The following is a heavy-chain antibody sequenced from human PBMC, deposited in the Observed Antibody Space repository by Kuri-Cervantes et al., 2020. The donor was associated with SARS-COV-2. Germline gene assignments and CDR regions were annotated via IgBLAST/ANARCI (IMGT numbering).Heavy chain of an antibody. V-gene: IGHV4-34*01. CDR3: ARLGEYYDSSGYLFDY. Sequence: SETLSLTCAVYGGSFSGYYWSWIRQPPGKGLEWIGEINHSGSTNYNPSLKSRVTISVDTSKNQFSLKLSSVTAADTAVYYCARLGEYYDSSGYLFDYWGQGTLVTVSS. D-gene: IGHD3-22*01. CDR2: INHSGST. J-gene: IGHJ4*02. CDR1: GGSFSGYY.